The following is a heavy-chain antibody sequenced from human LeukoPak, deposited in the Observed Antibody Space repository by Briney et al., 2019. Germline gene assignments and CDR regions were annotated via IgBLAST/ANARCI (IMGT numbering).Heavy chain of an antibody. CDR2: ISAYNGNT. J-gene: IGHJ5*02. V-gene: IGHV1-18*01. CDR3: ARVRGKSYDFWSGYPPNWFDP. CDR1: GYTFTSYG. D-gene: IGHD3-3*01. Sequence: ASVKVSCKASGYTFTSYGISWVRQAPGQGLEWMGWISAYNGNTNYAQKLKGRVTMTTDTSTSTAYMELRSLRSDDTAVYYCARVRGKSYDFWSGYPPNWFDPWGQGTLVTVSS.